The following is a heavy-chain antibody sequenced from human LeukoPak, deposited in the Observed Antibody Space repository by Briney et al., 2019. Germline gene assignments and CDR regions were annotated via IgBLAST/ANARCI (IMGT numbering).Heavy chain of an antibody. Sequence: PSETLSLTCTVSGGSISSYYWSWIRQPPGKGLEWIGYIYYSGSTNYNPSLKSRVTISVDTSKNQFSLKLSSVTAADTAVYYCAREAQTDYGDYVDDAFDIWGQGTMVTVSS. D-gene: IGHD4-17*01. J-gene: IGHJ3*02. V-gene: IGHV4-59*01. CDR1: GGSISSYY. CDR3: AREAQTDYGDYVDDAFDI. CDR2: IYYSGST.